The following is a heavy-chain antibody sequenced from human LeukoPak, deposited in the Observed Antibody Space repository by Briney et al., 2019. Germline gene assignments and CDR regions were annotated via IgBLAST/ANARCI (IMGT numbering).Heavy chain of an antibody. D-gene: IGHD3-22*01. V-gene: IGHV3-21*01. CDR1: GFTFSSYS. J-gene: IGHJ3*02. Sequence: GGSLRLSCAASGFTFSSYSMNWVRQAPGKGLEWVSSISSGSSYIYYADSVKGRFTISRDNAKNSLYLQMNSLRAEDTAVYYCARRYYDSSGGGAFDIWGQGTVVTVSS. CDR2: ISSGSSYI. CDR3: ARRYYDSSGGGAFDI.